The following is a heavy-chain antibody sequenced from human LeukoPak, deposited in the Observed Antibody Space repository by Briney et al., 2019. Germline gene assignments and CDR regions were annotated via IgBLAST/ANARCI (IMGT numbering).Heavy chain of an antibody. J-gene: IGHJ4*02. Sequence: SQTLSLTCTVSGGSISSGSYYWSWIRQPAGKGLEWIGRIYTSGSTNYNPSLKGRVTISVDTSKNQFSLKLSSVTAADTAVYYCAREPNTVLDYWGQGTLVTVSS. CDR3: AREPNTVLDY. D-gene: IGHD4-11*01. V-gene: IGHV4-61*02. CDR2: IYTSGST. CDR1: GGSISSGSYY.